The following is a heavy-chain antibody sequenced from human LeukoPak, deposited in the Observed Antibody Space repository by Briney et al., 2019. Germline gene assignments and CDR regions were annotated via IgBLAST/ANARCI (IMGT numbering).Heavy chain of an antibody. CDR1: GGSLSSSSYH. D-gene: IGHD3-10*01. CDR2: MYYSGST. V-gene: IGHV4-39*01. CDR3: ARHGRAVTYPFDY. Sequence: SETQSLTCTISGGSLSSSSYHWGWIRQPPGKGLEWIGSMYYSGSTYYNPSLKSRVTIYVDTSKNQLSLKLSSLTAADTAVYYCARHGRAVTYPFDYWGQGTLVTVSS. J-gene: IGHJ4*02.